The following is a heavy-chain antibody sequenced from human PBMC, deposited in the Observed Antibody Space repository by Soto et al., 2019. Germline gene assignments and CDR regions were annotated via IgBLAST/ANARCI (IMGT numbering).Heavy chain of an antibody. CDR2: ISGSGGST. CDR3: ANAVRPTPDYYYYYGMDV. Sequence: GGSLRLSCAASGFTFSSYAMSWVRQAPGKGLEWVSAISGSGGSTYYADSVKGRFTISSDNSKNTLNLQMNSLRAEDTDVYYGANAVRPTPDYYYYYGMDVWGQGTTVTVSS. V-gene: IGHV3-23*01. J-gene: IGHJ6*02. CDR1: GFTFSSYA.